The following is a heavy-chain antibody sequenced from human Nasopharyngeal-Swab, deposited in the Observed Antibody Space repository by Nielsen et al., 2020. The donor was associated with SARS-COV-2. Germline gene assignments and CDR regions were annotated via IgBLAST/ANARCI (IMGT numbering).Heavy chain of an antibody. CDR1: GGSISSYY. CDR3: ARGGGLGYYDFWSGYSQTSDAFDI. Sequence: SETLSLTCTVSGGSISSYYWSWIRQPPGKGLEWIGYIYYSGSTNYNPSLKSRVTISVDTSKNQFSLKLCSVTAADTAVYYCARGGGLGYYDFWSGYSQTSDAFDIWGQGTMVTVSS. J-gene: IGHJ3*02. CDR2: IYYSGST. V-gene: IGHV4-59*01. D-gene: IGHD3-3*01.